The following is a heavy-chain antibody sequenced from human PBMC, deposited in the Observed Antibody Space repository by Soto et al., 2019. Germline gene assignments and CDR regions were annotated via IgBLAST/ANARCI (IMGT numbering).Heavy chain of an antibody. CDR2: LYYSGRP. Sequence: SETLSLTCTVSGGSISSSGSYWGWIRQPPGNGLEWIGSLYYSGRPYYSPSLKSRVTISVDTSKNQFSLKLTSVTAADTAVYYCTRGYCTTSSCYADYWGQGTLVTVSS. D-gene: IGHD2-2*01. V-gene: IGHV4-39*01. CDR1: GGSISSSGSY. CDR3: TRGYCTTSSCYADY. J-gene: IGHJ4*02.